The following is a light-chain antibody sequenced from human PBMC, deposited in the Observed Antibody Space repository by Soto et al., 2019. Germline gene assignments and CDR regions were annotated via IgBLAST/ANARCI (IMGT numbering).Light chain of an antibody. V-gene: IGKV3-20*01. CDR2: GAS. CDR1: QSVSSSY. CDR3: QQYGSSPPGT. J-gene: IGKJ1*01. Sequence: EIVLTQSPGTLSLSPGERATLSCRASQSVSSSYLAGYQQKPGQAPRLLIYGASSRSTGIPDRFSGSESVTDFTLTISRLVPEDFAVYYCQQYGSSPPGTFGQGTKVEIK.